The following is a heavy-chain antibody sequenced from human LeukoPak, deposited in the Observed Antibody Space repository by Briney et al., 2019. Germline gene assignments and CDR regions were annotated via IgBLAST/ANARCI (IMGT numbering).Heavy chain of an antibody. V-gene: IGHV3-23*01. D-gene: IGHD7-27*01. CDR1: GITFSTYA. J-gene: IGHJ4*02. CDR3: AKDGGLWVSAHWGDS. CDR2: IRGSGDST. Sequence: GGSLRLSCAASGITFSTYAMSWVRQAPGKGLEWVSVIRGSGDSTYYADSVKGRFTISRDNSKNTLYLQMSSLRAEDTAVYYCAKDGGLWVSAHWGDSWGRGTLVTVSS.